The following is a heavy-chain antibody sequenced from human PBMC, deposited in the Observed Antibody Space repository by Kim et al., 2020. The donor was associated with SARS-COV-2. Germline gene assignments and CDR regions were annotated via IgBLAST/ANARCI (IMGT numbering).Heavy chain of an antibody. D-gene: IGHD3-3*01. CDR1: GGSISSYY. J-gene: IGHJ4*02. Sequence: SETLSLTCTVSGGSISSYYWSWIRQPPGKGLEWIGYIYYSGSTSYNPSLKSRVTISVDTSKNQFSLKLSSVTAADTAVYYCARAGGFGVVIFDYWGQGTLVTVSS. CDR2: IYYSGST. CDR3: ARAGGFGVVIFDY. V-gene: IGHV4-59*13.